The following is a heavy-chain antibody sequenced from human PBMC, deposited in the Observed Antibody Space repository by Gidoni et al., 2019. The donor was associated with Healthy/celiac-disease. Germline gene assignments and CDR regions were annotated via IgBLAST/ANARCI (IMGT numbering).Heavy chain of an antibody. Sequence: EVQLVESGGGLVKPGGARRLSCAACGFTFGSYVMHWVRQAPGRGLGLVSSISISSSYIYYPDSVNGRFTISTDNSKTSWHLQLTSLSAAARAVYYCARDCVEVMDVWGQGTTFTVSS. CDR2: ISISSSYI. V-gene: IGHV3-21*01. D-gene: IGHD2-21*01. CDR3: ARDCVEVMDV. J-gene: IGHJ6*02. CDR1: GFTFGSYV.